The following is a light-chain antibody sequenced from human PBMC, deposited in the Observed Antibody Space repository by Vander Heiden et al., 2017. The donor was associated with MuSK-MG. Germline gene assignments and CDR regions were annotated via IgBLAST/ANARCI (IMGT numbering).Light chain of an antibody. Sequence: DIQMTQSPSSLSASVGDRVTITCRASQSISSYFNWYQQKPGKAPKLLIYAASSLQSGVPSRFSGSGSGTDFTLTISSLQPEDFATYYCQQSYSTRYSFHQGTKLEI. V-gene: IGKV1-39*01. CDR3: QQSYSTRYS. CDR1: QSISSY. J-gene: IGKJ2*03. CDR2: AAS.